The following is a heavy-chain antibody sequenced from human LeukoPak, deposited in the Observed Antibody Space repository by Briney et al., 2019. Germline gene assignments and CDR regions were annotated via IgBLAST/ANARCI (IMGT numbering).Heavy chain of an antibody. D-gene: IGHD3-10*01. CDR2: ISGSGGST. CDR3: ARAEFGELLSYYYYYYGMDV. Sequence: PGGSLRLSCAASGFTFSSYAMSWVRQAPGKGLEWVSAISGSGGSTYYADSVKGRFTISRDNSKNTLYLQMNSLRAEDTAVYYCARAEFGELLSYYYYYYGMDVWGQGTTVTVSS. CDR1: GFTFSSYA. V-gene: IGHV3-23*01. J-gene: IGHJ6*02.